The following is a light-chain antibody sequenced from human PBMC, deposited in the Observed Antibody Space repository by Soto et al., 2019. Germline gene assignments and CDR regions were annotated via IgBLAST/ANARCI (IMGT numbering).Light chain of an antibody. J-gene: IGKJ2*01. V-gene: IGKV3-20*01. CDR2: GAS. Sequence: EIVLTQSPGTLSLSPGERATLSCRASQSVSDNFLAWYQQKPGQAPRLLIYGASSRPTGIPDRFSGSGSGTDFTLTISGLEPEDFAVYYCQQYGSSPPFTFGQGTK. CDR1: QSVSDNF. CDR3: QQYGSSPPFT.